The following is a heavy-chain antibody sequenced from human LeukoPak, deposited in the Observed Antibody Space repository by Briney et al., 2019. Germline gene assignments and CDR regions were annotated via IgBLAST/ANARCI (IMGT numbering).Heavy chain of an antibody. J-gene: IGHJ4*02. CDR1: GFTFSSYW. CDR3: ARDGVLLWFGEGLCNY. V-gene: IGHV3-7*01. CDR2: IKQDGSEK. D-gene: IGHD3-10*01. Sequence: GGSLRLSCAASGFTFSSYWMSWVRQAPGKGLEWVANIKQDGSEKYYVDSVKGRFTISRDNAKNSLYLQMNSLRAEDTAVYYCARDGVLLWFGEGLCNYWGQGTLVTVSS.